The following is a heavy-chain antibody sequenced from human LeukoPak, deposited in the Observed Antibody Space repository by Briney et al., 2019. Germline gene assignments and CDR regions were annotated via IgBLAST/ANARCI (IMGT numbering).Heavy chain of an antibody. CDR2: ISGSGGST. Sequence: PGGSLRLSCAASGFTFSSYAMSWVRQAPGKGLEWVSAISGSGGSTYYADSVKGRFTISRDNSKNTLYLQMNSLRAEDTALYYCASLGVAEAANDHWGQGTLVTVSS. V-gene: IGHV3-23*01. CDR3: ASLGVAEAANDH. J-gene: IGHJ4*02. CDR1: GFTFSSYA. D-gene: IGHD6-13*01.